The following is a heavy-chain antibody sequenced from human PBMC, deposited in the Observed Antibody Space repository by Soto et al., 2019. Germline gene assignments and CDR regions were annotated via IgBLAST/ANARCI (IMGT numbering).Heavy chain of an antibody. Sequence: EVQLLESGGGLVQPGGSLRLSCAASGFTFSSYAMSGVRQAPGKGLEWVSAISGSGGSTYYADSVKGRFTISRDNSKNTLYLQMNSLRAEDTAVYYCAKGGDIVLMVYAIGNWFDPWGQGTLVTVSS. CDR2: ISGSGGST. CDR3: AKGGDIVLMVYAIGNWFDP. D-gene: IGHD2-8*01. V-gene: IGHV3-23*01. CDR1: GFTFSSYA. J-gene: IGHJ5*02.